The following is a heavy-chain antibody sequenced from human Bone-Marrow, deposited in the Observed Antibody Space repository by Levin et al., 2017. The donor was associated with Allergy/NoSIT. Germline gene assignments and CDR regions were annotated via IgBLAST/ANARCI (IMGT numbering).Heavy chain of an antibody. J-gene: IGHJ4*02. Sequence: KHGESLKISCKVSGYTFTNYWVAWLRQMPGKGPEWVGIISPGDSDVRYSPSFDDQVTISADESITTAYLQWSRLEASDSGMYYCARQVGIFGEVNYGNYFDRWGQGTLVTVSP. D-gene: IGHD3-3*01. V-gene: IGHV5-51*01. CDR2: ISPGDSDV. CDR3: ARQVGIFGEVNYGNYFDR. CDR1: GYTFTNYW.